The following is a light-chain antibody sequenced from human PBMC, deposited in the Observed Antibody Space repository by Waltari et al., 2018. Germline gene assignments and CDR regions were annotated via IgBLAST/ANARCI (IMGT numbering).Light chain of an antibody. J-gene: IGKJ4*01. V-gene: IGKV1-33*01. CDR1: QNIDIF. CDR2: DAS. Sequence: DVQVAQSPSSLPASVGDRVTITCQASQNIDIFLNCYQQTPGKAPKLLIYDASNMETGVPTRFTASGSARHFTLTISNLQPDDIATYYCQQYDNLPPAFGGGTKVEIK. CDR3: QQYDNLPPA.